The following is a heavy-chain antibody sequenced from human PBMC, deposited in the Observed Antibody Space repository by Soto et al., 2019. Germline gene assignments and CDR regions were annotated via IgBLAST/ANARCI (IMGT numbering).Heavy chain of an antibody. J-gene: IGHJ3*02. CDR2: IVVGSGNT. V-gene: IGHV1-58*01. Sequence: SVKVSCKASGFTFTSSAVQWVRQARGQRLEWIGWIVVGSGNTNYAQKFQERVTITRDMPISTAYMELSSLRSEDTAVYYCASSILGVLRFLEWEDAFDIWGQGTMVTVSS. D-gene: IGHD3-3*01. CDR1: GFTFTSSA. CDR3: ASSILGVLRFLEWEDAFDI.